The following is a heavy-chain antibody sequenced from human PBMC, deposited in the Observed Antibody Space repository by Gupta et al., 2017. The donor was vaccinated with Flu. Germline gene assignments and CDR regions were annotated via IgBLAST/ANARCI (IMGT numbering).Heavy chain of an antibody. CDR3: SAQDWTWLNFFVY. D-gene: IGHD3/OR15-3a*01. CDR2: IISDVSST. Sequence: EVQLVESGVDLVQTGGSLRLSCAASGLTFSRSWMHWVRQAPGKVLVWLSRIISDVSSTSYADSVKGRFTIARDNAKNTRYLEMNILRAEVTTVYYGSAQDWTWLNFFVYWGQGTLVTVSS. V-gene: IGHV3-74*01. J-gene: IGHJ4*02. CDR1: GLTFSRSW.